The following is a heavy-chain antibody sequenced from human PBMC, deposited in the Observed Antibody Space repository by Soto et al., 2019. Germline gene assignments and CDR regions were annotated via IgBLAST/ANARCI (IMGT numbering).Heavy chain of an antibody. CDR2: IYSGGST. CDR1: GFTVSSNY. V-gene: IGHV3-53*04. Sequence: EVQLVESGGGLVQPGGSLRLSCAASGFTVSSNYMSWVRQAPGKGLEWVSVIYSGGSTYYADSVKGRFTISSHNSKNTLYVQMNRLRAEETAVYYCERWSIVVVPADPKDYDAFDIWGQGTMVTVSS. J-gene: IGHJ3*02. D-gene: IGHD2-2*01. CDR3: ERWSIVVVPADPKDYDAFDI.